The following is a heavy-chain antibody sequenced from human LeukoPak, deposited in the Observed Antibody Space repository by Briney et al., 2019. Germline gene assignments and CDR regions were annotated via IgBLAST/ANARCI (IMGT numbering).Heavy chain of an antibody. CDR1: GYTFTSYG. J-gene: IGHJ6*03. D-gene: IGHD3-10*01. Sequence: GASVKVSCKASGYTFTSYGISWVRQAPGQGLEWMGWISAYNGNTNYAQKLQGRVTMTTDTSTSTAYMELRSLRSDDTAVYYCARAPHPYGSGSYYPYYMDVWGKGTTVTISS. CDR3: ARAPHPYGSGSYYPYYMDV. CDR2: ISAYNGNT. V-gene: IGHV1-18*01.